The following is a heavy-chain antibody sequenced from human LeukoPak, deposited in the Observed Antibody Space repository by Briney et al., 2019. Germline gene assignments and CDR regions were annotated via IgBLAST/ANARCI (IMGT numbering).Heavy chain of an antibody. V-gene: IGHV3-23*01. CDR2: ISGSGGST. Sequence: GGSLRLSRAASGFTFSSYAMSWVRQAPGKGLEWVSAISGSGGSTYYADSVKGRFTISRDNSKNTLYLQMNSLRAEDTAVYYCAKVRLYCSSTSCYNPQYSFDYWGQGTLVTVYS. D-gene: IGHD2-2*02. CDR1: GFTFSSYA. CDR3: AKVRLYCSSTSCYNPQYSFDY. J-gene: IGHJ4*02.